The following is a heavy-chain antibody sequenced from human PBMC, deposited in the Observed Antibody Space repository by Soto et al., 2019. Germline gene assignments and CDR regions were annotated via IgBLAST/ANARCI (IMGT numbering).Heavy chain of an antibody. CDR2: MYYGGRT. CDR1: GGSISSYY. J-gene: IGHJ5*02. CDR3: ARGTPSPLIVRCSRGAWFDP. V-gene: IGHV4-59*08. D-gene: IGHD2-15*01. Sequence: QVQLQQSGPGLVKSSETLSLTCTVSGGSISSYYWSWIRQPPGKGLEWIGYMYYGGRTNYNPSLKSRVTISVDTSKMQVSLKLSSVTAADTAVYFCARGTPSPLIVRCSRGAWFDPWGQGTLVTVSS.